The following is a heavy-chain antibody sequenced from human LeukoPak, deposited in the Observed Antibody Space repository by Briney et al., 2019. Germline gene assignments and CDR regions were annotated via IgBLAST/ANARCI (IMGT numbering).Heavy chain of an antibody. J-gene: IGHJ4*02. D-gene: IGHD5-12*01. CDR3: AKDKAPLYSGYDWDLDF. CDR1: GFTFHQYA. Sequence: PGGSLRLSCAASGFTFHQYAIHWVRQVPGKGLEWVSGISWNSGSIGYADSVKGRLTISRDSAKNSVYLQMNSLRPEDTALYYCAKDKAPLYSGYDWDLDFWGQGTLVTVSS. CDR2: ISWNSGSI. V-gene: IGHV3-9*01.